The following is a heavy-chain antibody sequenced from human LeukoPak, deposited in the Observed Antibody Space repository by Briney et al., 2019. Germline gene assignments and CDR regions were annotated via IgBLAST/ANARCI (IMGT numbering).Heavy chain of an antibody. Sequence: ASVKVSCTASGYTFTSYYMHWVRQAPGQGLEWMGLINPSGGSTSYAQKFQGRVTMTRDTSTSTVYMELSSLRSEDTAVYYCARGYYDSYYYYGMDVWGQGTTVTVSS. V-gene: IGHV1-46*01. D-gene: IGHD3-22*01. J-gene: IGHJ6*02. CDR3: ARGYYDSYYYYGMDV. CDR1: GYTFTSYY. CDR2: INPSGGST.